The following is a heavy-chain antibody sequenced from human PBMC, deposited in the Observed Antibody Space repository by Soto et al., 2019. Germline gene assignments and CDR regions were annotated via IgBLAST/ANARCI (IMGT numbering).Heavy chain of an antibody. Sequence: GGSLRLSCAASGFTFSSYAMSWVRQAPGKGLEWVSAISGSGGSTYYADSVKGRFTISRDNSKNTLYLQMNSLRAEDTAVYYCAKDGQCSSTSCYFHRFYYYYMDVWGKGTTVTVSS. CDR2: ISGSGGST. CDR3: AKDGQCSSTSCYFHRFYYYYMDV. V-gene: IGHV3-23*01. J-gene: IGHJ6*03. D-gene: IGHD2-2*03. CDR1: GFTFSSYA.